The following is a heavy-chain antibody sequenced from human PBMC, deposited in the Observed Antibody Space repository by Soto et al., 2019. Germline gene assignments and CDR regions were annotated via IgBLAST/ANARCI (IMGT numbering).Heavy chain of an antibody. Sequence: QITLTESGPTLVKPTQTLTLTCTFSGFSFSTSAVGVGWIRQPPGKALEFLALISWDDDKRYRPSLKSKISITKDTSRNQVVLTMTDLDPEDTATYYCAHVYWAASGTRYHFDHWGQGTLVTVSS. J-gene: IGHJ4*02. CDR3: AHVYWAASGTRYHFDH. V-gene: IGHV2-5*02. CDR1: GFSFSTSAVG. CDR2: ISWDDDK. D-gene: IGHD6-13*01.